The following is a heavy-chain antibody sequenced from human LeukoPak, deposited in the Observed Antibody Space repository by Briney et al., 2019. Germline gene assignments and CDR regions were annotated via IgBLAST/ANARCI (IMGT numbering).Heavy chain of an antibody. CDR1: GGSISSYY. D-gene: IGHD3-9*01. Sequence: SETLSLTCTVSGGSISSYYWSWIRQPAGKGLEWIGHIYTSGSTNYNPSLKSRVTMSVDTSKNQFSLKLSSVTAADTAVYYCAGGGVDWTFDYWGQGTLVTVSP. V-gene: IGHV4-4*07. CDR3: AGGGVDWTFDY. J-gene: IGHJ4*02. CDR2: IYTSGST.